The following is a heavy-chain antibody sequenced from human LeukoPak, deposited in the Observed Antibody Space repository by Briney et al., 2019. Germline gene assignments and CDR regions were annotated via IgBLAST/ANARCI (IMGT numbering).Heavy chain of an antibody. CDR1: GGSISSNNW. CDR3: ARDRGGYTYSHDH. V-gene: IGHV4-4*02. D-gene: IGHD5-18*01. CDR2: IYHDGST. J-gene: IGHJ5*02. Sequence: PSETLSLTCAVSGGSISSNNWWIWVRQSPEKGLEWIGEIYHDGSTNYNPSLKSRVTISMDKSKNQFSLKLNFVTAADTAVYYCARDRGGYTYSHDHWGQGTLVTVSS.